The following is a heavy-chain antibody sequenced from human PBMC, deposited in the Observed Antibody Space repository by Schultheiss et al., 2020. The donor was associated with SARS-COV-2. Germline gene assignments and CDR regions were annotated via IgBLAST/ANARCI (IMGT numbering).Heavy chain of an antibody. Sequence: SETLSLTCTVSGGSVSSGSYYWSWIRQPPGKGLEWIGSIDHSGSNNYNPSLKSRVTISVDTSKNQFSLKLSSVTAADTAVYYCARDLHYWGQGTLVTVSS. J-gene: IGHJ4*02. CDR1: GGSVSSGSYY. CDR3: ARDLHY. V-gene: IGHV4-61*01. CDR2: IDHSGSN.